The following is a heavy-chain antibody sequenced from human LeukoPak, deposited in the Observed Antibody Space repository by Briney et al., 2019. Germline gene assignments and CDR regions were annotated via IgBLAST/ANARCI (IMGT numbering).Heavy chain of an antibody. CDR2: ISSSGSTI. V-gene: IGHV3-11*04. J-gene: IGHJ3*02. D-gene: IGHD3-3*01. CDR3: ARDPTYYDFWSGPGAFDI. Sequence: AGGSLRLSCAASGFTFSDYYMSWIRQAPGKGLEWVSYISSSGSTIYYADSVKGRFTISRDNAKNSLYLQMNSLRAEDTAVYYCARDPTYYDFWSGPGAFDIWGQGTMVTVSS. CDR1: GFTFSDYY.